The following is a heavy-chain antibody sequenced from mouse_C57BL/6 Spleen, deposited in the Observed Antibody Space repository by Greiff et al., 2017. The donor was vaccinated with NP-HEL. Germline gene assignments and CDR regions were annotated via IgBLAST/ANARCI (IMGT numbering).Heavy chain of an antibody. J-gene: IGHJ4*01. Sequence: EVHLVESGGGLVKPGGSLKLSCAASGFAFSSYDMSWVRQTPEKRLEWVAYISSGGGSTYYPDTVKGRFTISRDNVKNTLYLQMSSLKSEDTAMYYCARQMGYYGSYAMDYWGQGTSVTVSS. D-gene: IGHD1-1*01. CDR1: GFAFSSYD. CDR2: ISSGGGST. V-gene: IGHV5-12-1*01. CDR3: ARQMGYYGSYAMDY.